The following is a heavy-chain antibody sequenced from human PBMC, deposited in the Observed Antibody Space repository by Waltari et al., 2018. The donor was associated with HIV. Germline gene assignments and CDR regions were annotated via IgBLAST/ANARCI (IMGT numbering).Heavy chain of an antibody. CDR1: GFTFSSYA. J-gene: IGHJ4*02. V-gene: IGHV3-64D*06. Sequence: EVQLVESGGGLVQPGGSLRLSCSASGFTFSSYAMHWVRQAPGKGLEYVSAISSNGGSTYYAVSVKGRFNISRDNSKNTLYLQMSSLRAEDTAVYYGVKVGDGSLPAALWAERGYFDYWGQGTLVTVSA. D-gene: IGHD2-2*01. CDR3: VKVGDGSLPAALWAERGYFDY. CDR2: ISSNGGST.